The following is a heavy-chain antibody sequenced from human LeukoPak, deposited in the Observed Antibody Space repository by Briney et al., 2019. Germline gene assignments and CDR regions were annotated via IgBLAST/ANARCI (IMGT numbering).Heavy chain of an antibody. Sequence: GGSLRLSCAASGFTVSNNYMTWVRQAPGKGLEWVSLISTGGSPYYTDSVKGRFTISRDNSKNTLFLQMNSLKAEDTAVYYCVRGFRGYSFDYWGQGTLVTVSS. J-gene: IGHJ4*02. V-gene: IGHV3-53*01. CDR2: ISTGGSP. CDR1: GFTVSNNY. CDR3: VRGFRGYSFDY.